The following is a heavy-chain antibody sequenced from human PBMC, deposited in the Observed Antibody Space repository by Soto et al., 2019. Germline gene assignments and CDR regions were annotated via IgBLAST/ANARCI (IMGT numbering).Heavy chain of an antibody. D-gene: IGHD3-3*01. V-gene: IGHV1-2*04. CDR1: GYTFTGYY. CDR3: ARATQNYDFWSGYYHDAFDI. Sequence: ASVKVSCKASGYTFTGYYMHWVRQAPGQGLEWMGWINPNSGGTNYAQKFQGWVTMTRDTSISTAYMELSRLRSDDTAVYYCARATQNYDFWSGYYHDAFDIWGQGTMVTLSS. CDR2: INPNSGGT. J-gene: IGHJ3*02.